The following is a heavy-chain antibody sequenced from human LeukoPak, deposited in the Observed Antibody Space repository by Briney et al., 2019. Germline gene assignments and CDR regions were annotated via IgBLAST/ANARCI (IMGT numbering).Heavy chain of an antibody. J-gene: IGHJ4*02. CDR3: ARLLPSARSGYYFNN. CDR1: GGSISSGSYY. V-gene: IGHV4-61*02. Sequence: SETLSLTCTVSGGSISSGSYYWSWIRQPAGKGLEWIGRIYTSGSTNYNPSLKSRVTISVDTSKNQFSLKLSSVTAADTAVYYCARLLPSARSGYYFNNWGQGTLVTVSS. CDR2: IYTSGST. D-gene: IGHD3-3*01.